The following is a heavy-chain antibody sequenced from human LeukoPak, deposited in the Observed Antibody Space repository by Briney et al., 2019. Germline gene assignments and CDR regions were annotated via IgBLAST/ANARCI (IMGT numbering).Heavy chain of an antibody. D-gene: IGHD6-13*01. V-gene: IGHV3-66*02. J-gene: IGHJ4*02. CDR2: IYSGGST. CDR1: GFTVSSNY. Sequence: GGSLRLSWAASGFTVSSNYMSWVHQAPGKGLEWVSVIYSGGSTYYADSVKGRFTISRDNSKNTLYLQMNSLRAEDTAVYYCARDRLSSSSWYAPFDYWGQGTLATVSS. CDR3: ARDRLSSSSWYAPFDY.